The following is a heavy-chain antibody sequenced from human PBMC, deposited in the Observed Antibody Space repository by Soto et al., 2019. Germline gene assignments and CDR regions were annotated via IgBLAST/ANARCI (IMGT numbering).Heavy chain of an antibody. CDR1: GGSFSGYY. V-gene: IGHV4-34*01. D-gene: IGHD1-1*01. Sequence: PSETLSLTCAVFGGSFSGYYWSWIRQPPGKGLEWIGEINHSGSTNYNPSLKSRVTISVDTSKNQSSLKLSSVTAADTAVYYCARGATGTTRKYYYYYYGMDVWGQGTTVTVSS. CDR3: ARGATGTTRKYYYYYYGMDV. J-gene: IGHJ6*02. CDR2: INHSGST.